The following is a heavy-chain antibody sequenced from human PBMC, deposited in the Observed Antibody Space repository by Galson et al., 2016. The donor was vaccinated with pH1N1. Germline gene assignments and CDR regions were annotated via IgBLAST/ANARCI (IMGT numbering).Heavy chain of an antibody. D-gene: IGHD2-21*01. J-gene: IGHJ6*01. V-gene: IGHV4-31*11. CDR2: IHNSGTT. CDR1: GGSFGSDGNY. Sequence: TLSLTCAVSGGSFGSDGNYWSWIRQRPGRGLEWIGYIHNSGTTSYNPSLKSRLSISLDTSKNQFFLKLTSVTAAATAVYYCAREDLVVGEGWDSGVDPWGQGTTVTVSS. CDR3: AREDLVVGEGWDSGVDP.